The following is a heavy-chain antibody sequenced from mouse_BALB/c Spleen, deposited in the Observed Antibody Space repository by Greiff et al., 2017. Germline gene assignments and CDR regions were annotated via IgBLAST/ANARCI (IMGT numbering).Heavy chain of an antibody. CDR1: GFTFSSYA. CDR2: ISSGGST. Sequence: EVKLVESGGGLVKPGGSLKLSCAASGFTFSSYAMSWVRQTPEKRLEWVASISSGGSTYYPDSVKGRFTISRDNARNILYLQMSSLRSEDTAMYYCARGGTMIAYYFDYWGQGTTLTVSS. V-gene: IGHV5-6-5*01. CDR3: ARGGTMIAYYFDY. D-gene: IGHD2-4*01. J-gene: IGHJ2*01.